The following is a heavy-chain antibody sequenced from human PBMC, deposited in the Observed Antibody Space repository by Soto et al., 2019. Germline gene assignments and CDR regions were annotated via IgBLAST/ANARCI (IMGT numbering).Heavy chain of an antibody. D-gene: IGHD2-2*01. Sequence: QVQLVESGGGVVQPGRSLRLSCAASGFTFSTYGMHWVRQAPGKGLEWVAFISYDGSNKYYADSVKGRFTISRDNSKNTLYLQRSSLRAEDTAVYYCARVVPAAMYYYYGMDVWGQGTTVTVSS. V-gene: IGHV3-30*03. J-gene: IGHJ6*02. CDR1: GFTFSTYG. CDR2: ISYDGSNK. CDR3: ARVVPAAMYYYYGMDV.